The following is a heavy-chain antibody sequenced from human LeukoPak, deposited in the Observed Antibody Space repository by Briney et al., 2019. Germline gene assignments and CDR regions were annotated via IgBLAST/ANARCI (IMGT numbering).Heavy chain of an antibody. CDR3: AKLGIPGIAVAGGRYYFDY. CDR1: EYTFTSYY. V-gene: IGHV1-46*01. Sequence: ASVKVSCKASEYTFTSYYMHWVRQAPGQGLEWMGIINPSGGSTSYAQKFQGRVTMTRDTSTSTVYMELSSLRSEDTAVYYCAKLGIPGIAVAGGRYYFDYWGQGTLVTVSS. CDR2: INPSGGST. J-gene: IGHJ4*02. D-gene: IGHD6-19*01.